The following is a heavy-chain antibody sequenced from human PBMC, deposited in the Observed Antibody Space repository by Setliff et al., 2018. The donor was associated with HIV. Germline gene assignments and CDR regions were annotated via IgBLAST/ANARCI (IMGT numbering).Heavy chain of an antibody. D-gene: IGHD2-21*01. CDR3: AKGPNSEDAFDI. V-gene: IGHV1-69*10. Sequence: SVKVSCKASGGTFSNYAFSWVRQAPGQGLEWMGGLIPIVDITKSTQKFRDRVTFTADESTKTAQMELSGLTFEDTAVYYCAKGPNSEDAFDIWGQGTVVTVSS. CDR1: GGTFSNYA. J-gene: IGHJ3*02. CDR2: LIPIVDIT.